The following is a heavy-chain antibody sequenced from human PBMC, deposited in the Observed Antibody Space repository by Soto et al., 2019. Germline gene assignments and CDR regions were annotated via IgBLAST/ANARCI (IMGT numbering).Heavy chain of an antibody. D-gene: IGHD3-3*01. CDR3: AKTDFWSGYYEFNWFDP. V-gene: IGHV3-23*01. CDR1: GLTYSKHA. J-gene: IGHJ5*02. Sequence: PGGSLRLSCAASGLTYSKHAMTWVRQAPGKGLEWVATISGNGGRTYDAGSVKGRFIISRDNSRNLVHLQMNSLRAEDTAVYYCAKTDFWSGYYEFNWFDPWGQGT. CDR2: ISGNGGRT.